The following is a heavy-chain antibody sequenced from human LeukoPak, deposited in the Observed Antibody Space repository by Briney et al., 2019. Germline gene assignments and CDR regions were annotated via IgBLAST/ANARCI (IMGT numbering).Heavy chain of an antibody. CDR2: ISSSSSYI. CDR3: AREDTAMALDY. CDR1: GFTFSSYS. J-gene: IGHJ4*02. V-gene: IGHV3-21*01. D-gene: IGHD5-18*01. Sequence: GGSLRLSCAASGFTFSSYSMNWVRQAPGKGPEWVSSISSSSSYIYYADSVKGRFTISRDNAKNSLYLQMNSLRAEDTAVYYCAREDTAMALDYWGQGTLVTVSS.